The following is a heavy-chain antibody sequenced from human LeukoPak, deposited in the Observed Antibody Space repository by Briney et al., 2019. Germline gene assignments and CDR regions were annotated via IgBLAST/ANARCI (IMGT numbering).Heavy chain of an antibody. CDR3: AKDGGSY. D-gene: IGHD4-23*01. CDR2: IWYDGSNK. J-gene: IGHJ4*02. CDR1: GLTLSSYG. Sequence: PGGSLRLSCAASGLTLSSYGMHWVRQAPGKGLEWVAVIWYDGSNKYYADSVKGRFTISRDNSKNTLYLQMNSLRAENTAVYYCAKDGGSYWGQGTLVTVSS. V-gene: IGHV3-33*06.